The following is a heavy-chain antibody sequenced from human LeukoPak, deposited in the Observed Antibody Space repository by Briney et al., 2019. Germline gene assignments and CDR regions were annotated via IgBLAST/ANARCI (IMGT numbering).Heavy chain of an antibody. CDR2: ISSNGGST. V-gene: IGHV3-64D*06. Sequence: PGGSLRLSCSASGFTFSSYAMHWVRQTPGKGLEYVSAISSNGGSTYYADSVKGRFTISRDNSKNTLYLQMSSLRAEDTAVYYCARDRKSPRYYDILTGPDYWGQGTLVTVSS. D-gene: IGHD3-9*01. J-gene: IGHJ4*02. CDR1: GFTFSSYA. CDR3: ARDRKSPRYYDILTGPDY.